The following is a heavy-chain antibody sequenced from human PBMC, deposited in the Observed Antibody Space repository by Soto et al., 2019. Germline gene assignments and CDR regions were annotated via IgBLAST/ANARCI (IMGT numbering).Heavy chain of an antibody. CDR3: ARQGGSTPLYGMDV. D-gene: IGHD1-1*01. CDR1: GYSFTSYW. Sequence: GESLKSSCKGSGYSFTSYWISWVRQMPGKGLEWMGRIDPSDSYTNYSPSFQGHVTISADKSISTAYLQWSSLKASDTAMYYCARQGGSTPLYGMDVWGQGTTVTVSS. CDR2: IDPSDSYT. J-gene: IGHJ6*02. V-gene: IGHV5-10-1*01.